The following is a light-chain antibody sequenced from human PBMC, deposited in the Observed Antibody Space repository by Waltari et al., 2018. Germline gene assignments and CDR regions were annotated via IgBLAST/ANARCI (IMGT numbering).Light chain of an antibody. J-gene: IGLJ3*02. Sequence: SSELTQDPAVSVPLGQTVRFTCQGDSLRTSYASWYQLKPGQAPVIVIYGKDKRPSGIPDRISGYSSGTTSSLTITGAQAEDEADYYCSSRNGRANQVVFAGGTKVTVL. CDR1: SLRTSY. CDR3: SSRNGRANQVV. V-gene: IGLV3-19*01. CDR2: GKD.